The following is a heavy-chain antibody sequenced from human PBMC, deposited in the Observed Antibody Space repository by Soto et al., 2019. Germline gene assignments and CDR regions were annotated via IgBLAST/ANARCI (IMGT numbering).Heavy chain of an antibody. Sequence: QVQLQESGPGLVKPSQTLSLTCTVSGGSISSGDSYWSWIRQSPRKGLEWIGYIYHSGSTYYKSSFRGRVTISVDTSKNQFSLNLNSVTAADTAVYFCAREGAASHSYYYGTDVWCQGTTVTVSS. CDR1: GGSISSGDSY. J-gene: IGHJ6*02. D-gene: IGHD3-16*01. CDR2: IYHSGST. V-gene: IGHV4-30-4*01. CDR3: AREGAASHSYYYGTDV.